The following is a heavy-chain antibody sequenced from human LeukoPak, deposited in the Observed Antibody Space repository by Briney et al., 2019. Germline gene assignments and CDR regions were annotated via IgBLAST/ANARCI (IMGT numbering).Heavy chain of an antibody. CDR2: ISTNGGST. V-gene: IGHV3-64*01. Sequence: GGSLRLSCAASGFMFSNYDMHWGRQAPGKGLEYVSHISTNGGSTYYAISVKGRFTISRDNSKNTLYLQMGSLRAEDMAVYYCARGRGYIYGYDYWGQGTLVTVSS. CDR3: ARGRGYIYGYDY. CDR1: GFMFSNYD. J-gene: IGHJ4*02. D-gene: IGHD5-18*01.